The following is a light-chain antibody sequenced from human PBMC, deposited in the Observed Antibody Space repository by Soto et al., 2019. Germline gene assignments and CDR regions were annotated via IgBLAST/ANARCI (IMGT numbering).Light chain of an antibody. V-gene: IGKV1-9*01. J-gene: IGKJ4*01. CDR2: TAS. Sequence: DIQLTQSPSFLSASVGDRVIITCRASQGISSYLAWYQQKPGKAPKLLIYTASTLQSGVPSRFSGSGSGTEFTLTISSLQPEDFATYYCQQLNGYPLTFGGGTKVEIK. CDR1: QGISSY. CDR3: QQLNGYPLT.